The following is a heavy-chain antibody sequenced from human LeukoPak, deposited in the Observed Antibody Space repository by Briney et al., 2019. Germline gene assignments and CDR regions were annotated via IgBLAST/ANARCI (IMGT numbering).Heavy chain of an antibody. CDR1: GYTLTELS. Sequence: ASVEVSCKVSGYTLTELSMHWVRQAPGKGLEWMGGFDPEDGETIYAQKFQGRVTMTEDTSTDTAYMELSSLRSEDTAVYYRATVRLLWFGEFPYYFDFWGQGTLVTVSS. CDR2: FDPEDGET. V-gene: IGHV1-24*01. D-gene: IGHD3-10*01. J-gene: IGHJ4*02. CDR3: ATVRLLWFGEFPYYFDF.